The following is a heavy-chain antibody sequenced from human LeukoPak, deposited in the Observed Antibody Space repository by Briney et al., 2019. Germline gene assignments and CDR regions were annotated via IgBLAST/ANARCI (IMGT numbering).Heavy chain of an antibody. J-gene: IGHJ6*03. D-gene: IGHD4-17*01. Sequence: GSLRLSCAASGFTVSSNYMSWIRQPPGKGLEWIGEINHSGSTNYNPSLKSRVTISVDTSKNQFSLKLSSVTAADTAVYYCAGTYDYGDYYYYYYMDVWGKGTTVTISS. CDR2: INHSGST. CDR1: GFTVSSNY. CDR3: AGTYDYGDYYYYYYMDV. V-gene: IGHV4-34*08.